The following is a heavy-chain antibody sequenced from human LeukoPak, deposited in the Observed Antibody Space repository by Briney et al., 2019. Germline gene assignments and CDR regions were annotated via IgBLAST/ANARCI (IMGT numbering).Heavy chain of an antibody. V-gene: IGHV4-59*01. D-gene: IGHD3-3*01. CDR2: IYYSGST. J-gene: IGHJ5*02. CDR3: ARSGTDFRSGHANWFDP. CDR1: GGSISDYY. Sequence: SETLSLTYTVSGGSISDYYWSWIRQPPGKGLEWIGYIYYSGSTNYNPSLKSRVTISVDTSKNQFSLNLSSVTAADTAVYYCARSGTDFRSGHANWFDPWGQGTLVTVSS.